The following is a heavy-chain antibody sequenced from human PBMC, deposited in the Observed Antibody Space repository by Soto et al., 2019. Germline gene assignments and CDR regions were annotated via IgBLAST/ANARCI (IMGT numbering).Heavy chain of an antibody. CDR2: INHSGST. Sequence: SETLSLTCAVYGGSFSGYYWSWIRQPPGKGLEWIGEINHSGSTNYNPSLKRRVTISVDTSKNQFSLKLSSVTAADTAVYYCAGRGYSFGNYYFDYWGQGTLVTVSS. V-gene: IGHV4-34*01. CDR3: AGRGYSFGNYYFDY. CDR1: GGSFSGYY. J-gene: IGHJ4*02. D-gene: IGHD5-18*01.